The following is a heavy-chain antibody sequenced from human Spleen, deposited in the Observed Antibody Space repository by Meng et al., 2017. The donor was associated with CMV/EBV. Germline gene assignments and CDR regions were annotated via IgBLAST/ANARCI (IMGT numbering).Heavy chain of an antibody. CDR1: GFNFYTYG. V-gene: IGHV3-23*03. D-gene: IGHD3-10*01. CDR3: ARRFPSADI. CDR2: IHSGGGST. J-gene: IGHJ3*02. Sequence: LSCAASGFNFYTYGMSWVRQAPGKGLEWISVIHSGGGSTYYADSVKGRFTISRDNSKNTVYLQMNSLRAEDTAVYYCARRFPSADIWGQGTVVTVSS.